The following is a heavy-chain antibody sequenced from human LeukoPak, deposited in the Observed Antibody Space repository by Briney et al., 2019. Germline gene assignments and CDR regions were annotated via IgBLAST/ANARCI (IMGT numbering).Heavy chain of an antibody. V-gene: IGHV3-7*01. Sequence: QSGGSLRLSCVASGFSIRTFWMTWVRQAPGKGLEWVANIRGDESRLYYVDSVKGRFTISRDNAKNSLFLQMNSLRAEDTAVYYCAGYCSSANCPMFAYWGQGTLVTVSS. CDR3: AGYCSSANCPMFAY. J-gene: IGHJ4*02. CDR2: IRGDESRL. CDR1: GFSIRTFW. D-gene: IGHD2-2*01.